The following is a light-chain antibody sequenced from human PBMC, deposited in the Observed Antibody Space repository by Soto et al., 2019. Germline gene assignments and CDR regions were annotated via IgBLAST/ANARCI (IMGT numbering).Light chain of an antibody. V-gene: IGKV3-15*01. CDR2: GAS. CDR1: QSVISS. CDR3: QHYNNWLGT. J-gene: IGKJ4*01. Sequence: EIVVTQSPALLSVSPGESVTLSCRASQSVISSIAWYQQKLGQAPRLLIYGASTRATGIPARFSGSGSGTEFFLTISSLQSEDFAIYYCQHYNNWLGTFGGGTKVDIK.